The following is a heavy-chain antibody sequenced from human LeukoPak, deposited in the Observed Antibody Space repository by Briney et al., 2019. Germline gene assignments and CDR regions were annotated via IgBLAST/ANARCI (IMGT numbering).Heavy chain of an antibody. Sequence: ASVKVSRKASGYTFTGYYMHWVRQAPGQGLEWMGWINPNSGGTNYAQKFQGWVTMTRDTSISTAYMELSRLRSDDTAVYYCARGSRRYSSGWYDAFDIWGQGTMVTVSS. CDR3: ARGSRRYSSGWYDAFDI. D-gene: IGHD6-19*01. CDR1: GYTFTGYY. J-gene: IGHJ3*02. V-gene: IGHV1-2*04. CDR2: INPNSGGT.